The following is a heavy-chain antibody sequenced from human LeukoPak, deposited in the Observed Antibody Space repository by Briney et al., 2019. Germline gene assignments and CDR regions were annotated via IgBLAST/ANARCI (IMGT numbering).Heavy chain of an antibody. V-gene: IGHV3-23*01. CDR3: AKAGYYDSSGYYYGPYASDAFDI. CDR2: ISGSGGST. Sequence: GGSLRFSCAASGFTFSSYAMSWVRQAPGNGLEWVSAISGSGGSTYYADSVKGRFTISRDNSKNTLYLQMNSLRAEDTAVYYCAKAGYYDSSGYYYGPYASDAFDIWGQGTMVTVSS. CDR1: GFTFSSYA. D-gene: IGHD3-22*01. J-gene: IGHJ3*02.